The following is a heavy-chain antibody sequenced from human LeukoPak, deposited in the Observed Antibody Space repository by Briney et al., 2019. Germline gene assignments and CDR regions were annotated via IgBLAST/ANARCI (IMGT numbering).Heavy chain of an antibody. D-gene: IGHD4-11*01. CDR2: ISYDGSHK. Sequence: GGSLRLSCAASGFTFSSYAMHWVRQAPGKGLEWVALISYDGSHKYYADSVKGRFTISRDNAQNSLYLQMNSLRTEDTAVYYCVRLQRAVTGNYWGQGTLVTVSS. CDR1: GFTFSSYA. CDR3: VRLQRAVTGNY. J-gene: IGHJ4*02. V-gene: IGHV3-30*04.